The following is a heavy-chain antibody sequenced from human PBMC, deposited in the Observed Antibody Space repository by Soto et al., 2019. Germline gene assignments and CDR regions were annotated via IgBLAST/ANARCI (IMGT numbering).Heavy chain of an antibody. D-gene: IGHD3-9*01. CDR1: GFSFSDYA. CDR3: GKGRLIGCYPRGVFDY. J-gene: IGHJ4*02. Sequence: EVQLLESGGGLGQPGGSLRLSCAGSGFSFSDYAMTWVRQAPGRGLEWVSAISGSGGSTYYADSVKGRFTISTDNSKNMLYLQMKNLGVEDTAVYYCGKGRLIGCYPRGVFDYWGQGALVTVSS. V-gene: IGHV3-23*01. CDR2: ISGSGGST.